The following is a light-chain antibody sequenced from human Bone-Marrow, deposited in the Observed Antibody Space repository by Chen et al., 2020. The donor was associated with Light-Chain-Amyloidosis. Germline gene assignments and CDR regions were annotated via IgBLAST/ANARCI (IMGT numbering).Light chain of an antibody. CDR2: EVS. V-gene: IGLV2-18*02. Sequence: QSARTQPPSVSGSPGQSVTISCTGSSSDVGNYNRVSWYQQSPGTAPKLLLYEVSYRPSGVPDRFSGSKSGNTASLTISGLQAEYEADYFCSSYTSSSTRYVFGTGTTVTVL. CDR3: SSYTSSSTRYV. J-gene: IGLJ1*01. CDR1: SSDVGNYNR.